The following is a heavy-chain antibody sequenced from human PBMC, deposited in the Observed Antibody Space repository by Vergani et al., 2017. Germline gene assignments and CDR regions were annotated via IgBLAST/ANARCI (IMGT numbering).Heavy chain of an antibody. Sequence: EVQLVETGGGLIQPGGSLRLSCAASGFTVSSNYMSWVRQAPGKGLEWVSVIYSGGSTYYADSVKGRFTISRDNSKNTLYLQMNSLRAEDTAVYYCARGYSYGNNWFDPWGQGTLVTVSS. CDR1: GFTVSSNY. D-gene: IGHD5-18*01. J-gene: IGHJ5*02. V-gene: IGHV3-53*02. CDR3: ARGYSYGNNWFDP. CDR2: IYSGGST.